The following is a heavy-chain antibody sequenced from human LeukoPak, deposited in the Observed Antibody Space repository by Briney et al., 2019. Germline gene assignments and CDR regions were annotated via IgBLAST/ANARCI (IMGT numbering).Heavy chain of an antibody. V-gene: IGHV3-23*01. CDR2: ISPSGDIT. CDR1: GFTFSSYS. J-gene: IGHJ4*02. CDR3: AKDDAWLRFGE. D-gene: IGHD3-10*01. Sequence: GGSLRLSCAASGFTFSSYSMNWVRQAPGKGLEWVSGISPSGDITYYADSVKGRFTISRDNSKNTLYLEVISLTAEDTAVYYCAKDDAWLRFGEWSQGILVTVSS.